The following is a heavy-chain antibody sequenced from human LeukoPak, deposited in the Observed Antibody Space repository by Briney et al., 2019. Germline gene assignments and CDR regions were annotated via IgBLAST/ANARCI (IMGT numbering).Heavy chain of an antibody. CDR2: IHSDGSTT. J-gene: IGHJ4*02. V-gene: IGHV3-74*01. D-gene: IGHD2-21*01. CDR1: GFTFSSRW. CDR3: ARAYLPAENY. Sequence: GGSLRLSCVASGFTFSSRWMHWVRQAPGKGLMWVSGIHSDGSTTRYADSVNGRITISRDNAKNTLYLQMNSLRVEDTAAYYCARAYLPAENYWGQGTLVTVSS.